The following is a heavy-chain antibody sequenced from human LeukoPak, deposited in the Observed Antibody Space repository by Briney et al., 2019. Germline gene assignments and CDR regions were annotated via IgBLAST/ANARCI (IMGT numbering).Heavy chain of an antibody. Sequence: PSETLSLTCTVSGGSISSGSYYWSWIRQPAGKGLEWIGRIYTSGSTNYNPSLKSRVTISVDTSKNQFSLKLSSVTAADTAVYYCARDLGSGSYQSYFDYWGQGTLVTVSS. J-gene: IGHJ4*02. CDR3: ARDLGSGSYQSYFDY. CDR2: IYTSGST. CDR1: GGSISSGSYY. V-gene: IGHV4-61*02. D-gene: IGHD1-26*01.